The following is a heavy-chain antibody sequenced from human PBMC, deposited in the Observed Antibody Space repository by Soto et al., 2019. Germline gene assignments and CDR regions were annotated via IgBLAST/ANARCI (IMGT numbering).Heavy chain of an antibody. CDR1: GGSISSYY. CDR2: IYYSGST. Sequence: PSETLSLTCTVSGGSISSYYWSWIRQPPGKGLEWIGYIYYSGSTNYNPSLKSRVTISVDTSKNQFSLKLSSVTAADTAVYYCAGLSGYSYGTYFDYWGQGTLVTVSS. D-gene: IGHD5-18*01. V-gene: IGHV4-59*01. CDR3: AGLSGYSYGTYFDY. J-gene: IGHJ4*02.